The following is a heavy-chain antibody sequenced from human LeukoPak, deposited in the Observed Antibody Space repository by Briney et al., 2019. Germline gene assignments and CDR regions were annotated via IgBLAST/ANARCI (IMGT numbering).Heavy chain of an antibody. CDR2: TKQDGSEK. CDR3: ATDGSSSARDY. Sequence: GGSLTLSCRASGFSFNNYWMSWVRQAPGKGLEWVANTKQDGSEKYYVDSVRGRFTISRDNAKNVLYLQMSNLRAEDTAVYSCATDGSSSARDYWGQGTLVTVSS. CDR1: GFSFNNYW. D-gene: IGHD6-25*01. J-gene: IGHJ4*02. V-gene: IGHV3-7*01.